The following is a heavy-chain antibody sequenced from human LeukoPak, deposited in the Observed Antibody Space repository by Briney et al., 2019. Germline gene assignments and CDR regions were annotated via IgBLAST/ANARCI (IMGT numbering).Heavy chain of an antibody. D-gene: IGHD1-20*01. CDR1: GGSISSSSYC. Sequence: SETLSLTCTVSGGSISSSSYCWGWIRQPPGKGLEGIGSIYYSGSTYYNPSLKSRVTISVDTSKNQFSLKLSSVTAADTAVYYCARLGYNWNHYYYGMDVWAKGPRSPSP. V-gene: IGHV4-39*01. CDR3: ARLGYNWNHYYYGMDV. J-gene: IGHJ6*02. CDR2: IYYSGST.